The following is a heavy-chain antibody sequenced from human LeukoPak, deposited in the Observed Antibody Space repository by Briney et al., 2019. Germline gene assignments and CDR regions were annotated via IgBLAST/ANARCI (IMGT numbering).Heavy chain of an antibody. V-gene: IGHV3-23*01. D-gene: IGHD3-22*01. J-gene: IGHJ4*02. CDR3: AKDVTYYYDSSGYLSP. CDR1: GFTFSSYA. Sequence: GGSLRLSCAASGFTFSSYAMSWVRQAPGKGLEWVSAISGIGGSTYYADSVKGRFTISRDNSKNTLYLQMNSLRAEDTAVYYCAKDVTYYYDSSGYLSPRGQGTLVTVSS. CDR2: ISGIGGST.